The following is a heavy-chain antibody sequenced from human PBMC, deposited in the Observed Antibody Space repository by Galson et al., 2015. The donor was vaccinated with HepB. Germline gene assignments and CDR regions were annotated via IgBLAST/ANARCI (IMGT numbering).Heavy chain of an antibody. CDR3: AKEGQQLASYYFDY. J-gene: IGHJ4*02. Sequence: SLRLSCAASGFTFSSYGMHWVRQAPGKGLEWVAVISYDGSNKYYADSVKGRFTISRDNSKNTLYLQMNSLRAEDTAVYYCAKEGQQLASYYFDYWGQGTLVTVSS. D-gene: IGHD6-13*01. CDR2: ISYDGSNK. CDR1: GFTFSSYG. V-gene: IGHV3-30*18.